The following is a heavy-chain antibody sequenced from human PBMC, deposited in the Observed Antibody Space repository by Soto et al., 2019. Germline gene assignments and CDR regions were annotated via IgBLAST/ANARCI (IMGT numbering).Heavy chain of an antibody. CDR3: ARLIDAFDI. V-gene: IGHV3-48*01. CDR2: ISSSSSTI. Sequence: GGSLRLSCAASGFTFSSYSMNWVRQAPGKGLEWVSYISSSSSTIYYADSVKGRFTISRDNAKNSLYLQMNSLRAEDTAVYYCARLIDAFDIWGQGTMVTVSS. CDR1: GFTFSSYS. J-gene: IGHJ3*02.